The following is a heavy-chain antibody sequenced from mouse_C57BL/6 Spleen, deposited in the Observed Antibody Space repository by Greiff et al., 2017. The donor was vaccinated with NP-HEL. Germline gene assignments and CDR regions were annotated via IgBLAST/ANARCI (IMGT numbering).Heavy chain of an antibody. V-gene: IGHV1-55*01. D-gene: IGHD6-5*01. CDR2: IYPGSGST. Sequence: QVQLQQSGAELVKPGASVKMSCKASGYTFTSYWITWVKQRPGQGLEWIGDIYPGSGSTNYNEKFKSKATLTVDTSSSTAYMQLSSLTSEDSAVYYCAREGAYDYYAMDYWGQGTSVTVSS. CDR1: GYTFTSYW. CDR3: AREGAYDYYAMDY. J-gene: IGHJ4*01.